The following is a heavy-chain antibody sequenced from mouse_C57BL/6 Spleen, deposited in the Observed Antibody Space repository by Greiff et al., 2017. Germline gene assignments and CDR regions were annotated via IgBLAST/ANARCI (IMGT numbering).Heavy chain of an antibody. D-gene: IGHD3-3*01. CDR2: ISSGGDYI. Sequence: DVLLVESGEGLVKPGGSLKLSCAASGFTFSSYAMSWVRQTPEKRLEWVAYISSGGDYIYYADTVKGRFTISRDNARNTLYLQMSSLTSEDTAMYYCTRGRDEGVFDYWGQGTTLTVSS. J-gene: IGHJ2*01. V-gene: IGHV5-9-1*02. CDR3: TRGRDEGVFDY. CDR1: GFTFSSYA.